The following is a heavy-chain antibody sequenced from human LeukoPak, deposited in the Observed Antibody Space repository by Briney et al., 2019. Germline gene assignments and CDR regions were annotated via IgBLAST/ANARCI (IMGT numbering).Heavy chain of an antibody. CDR2: IYPGDSDT. J-gene: IGHJ4*02. CDR3: ARGYCSGGSRYAFDY. CDR1: GYRFTNYW. Sequence: GESLKISFKGSGYRFTNYWIGWVRQMPGKGLEWMGIIYPGDSDTRYSPSFQGQVIISADKSISTAYLQWSSLKASDTAMYYCARGYCSGGSRYAFDYWGQGTLVTVSS. V-gene: IGHV5-51*01. D-gene: IGHD2-15*01.